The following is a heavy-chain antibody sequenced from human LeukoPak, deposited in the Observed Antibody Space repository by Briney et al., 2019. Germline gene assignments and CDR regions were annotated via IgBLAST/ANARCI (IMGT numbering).Heavy chain of an antibody. J-gene: IGHJ4*02. Sequence: SVKVSCKASGGTFSSYAISWVRQAPGQGLEWMGGIIPILGTANYAQKVQGRVTITTDESTSTAYMELSSLRSEDTAVYYCARLHSSGWYYFDYWGQGTLVTVSS. V-gene: IGHV1-69*05. CDR2: IIPILGTA. D-gene: IGHD6-19*01. CDR1: GGTFSSYA. CDR3: ARLHSSGWYYFDY.